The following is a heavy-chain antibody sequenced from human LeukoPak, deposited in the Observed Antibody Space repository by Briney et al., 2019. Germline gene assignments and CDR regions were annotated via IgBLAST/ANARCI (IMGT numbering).Heavy chain of an antibody. V-gene: IGHV4-59*01. CDR2: IYYSGSA. D-gene: IGHD1-20*01. CDR1: GGSISTYY. Sequence: SETLSLTCTVSGGSISTYYWSWIRQPPGKGLEWIAYIYYSGSANYNPSLKSRVTMSIDTSKNQFSLKLSSVTAADTAVYYCARGNSITGTTPLDYFDYWGQGTLVTVSS. J-gene: IGHJ4*02. CDR3: ARGNSITGTTPLDYFDY.